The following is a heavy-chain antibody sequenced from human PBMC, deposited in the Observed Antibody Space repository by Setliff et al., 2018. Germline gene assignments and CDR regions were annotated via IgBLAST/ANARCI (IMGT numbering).Heavy chain of an antibody. Sequence: ASVKVSCKASGYTFTTYTMNWVRQAPGPGLEYMGWINTNTGNPIYAQGFTGRFVFSLDTSVSTAYLQISSLKSEDTAVYYCARGSRFGTIVYKGDYYMDVWGKGTTVTVSS. CDR3: ARGSRFGTIVYKGDYYMDV. V-gene: IGHV7-4-1*02. D-gene: IGHD3-10*01. CDR2: INTNTGNP. CDR1: GYTFTTYT. J-gene: IGHJ6*03.